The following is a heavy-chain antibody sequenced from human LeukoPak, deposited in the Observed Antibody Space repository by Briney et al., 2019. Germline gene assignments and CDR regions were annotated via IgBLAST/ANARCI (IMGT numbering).Heavy chain of an antibody. J-gene: IGHJ4*02. V-gene: IGHV3-21*04. Sequence: GGSLRLSCAASGFTFSNHTMNWVRQAPGKGLEWVSSISSRSSNIYYTRSVKGRFTISRDNAKNSLYLQMSSLRAEDTALYYCAKDIYYDSSGCDYWGQGTLVTVSS. D-gene: IGHD3-22*01. CDR2: ISSRSSNI. CDR1: GFTFSNHT. CDR3: AKDIYYDSSGCDY.